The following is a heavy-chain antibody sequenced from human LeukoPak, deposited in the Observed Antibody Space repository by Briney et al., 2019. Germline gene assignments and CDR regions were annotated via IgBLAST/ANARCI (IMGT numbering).Heavy chain of an antibody. D-gene: IGHD5-12*01. CDR1: GFTFSSYG. J-gene: IGHJ4*02. V-gene: IGHV3-30*02. CDR3: AKDRYSGYDFRPNFDY. CDR2: IRYDGSNK. Sequence: GRSLRLSCAASGFTFSSYGMHWVRQAPGKGLEWVAFIRYDGSNKYYADSVKGRFTISRDNSKNTLYLQMNSLRAEDTAVYYCAKDRYSGYDFRPNFDYWGQGTLVTVSS.